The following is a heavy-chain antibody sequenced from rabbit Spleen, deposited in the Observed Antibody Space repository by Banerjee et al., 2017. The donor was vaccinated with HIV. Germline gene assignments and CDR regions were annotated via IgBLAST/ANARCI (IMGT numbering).Heavy chain of an antibody. CDR3: ARDSGSSFSSYGMDL. D-gene: IGHD8-1*01. Sequence: QSLEESGGDLVKPGASLTLTCTASGASFSNSYYMCWVRQAPGKGLEWIGTIYAGSTGTTDYASWAKGRFTISKTSSTTVTLQMTSLTAADTATYFCARDSGSSFSSYGMDLWGQGTLVTVS. V-gene: IGHV1S40*01. CDR2: IYAGSTGTT. J-gene: IGHJ6*01. CDR1: GASFSNSYY.